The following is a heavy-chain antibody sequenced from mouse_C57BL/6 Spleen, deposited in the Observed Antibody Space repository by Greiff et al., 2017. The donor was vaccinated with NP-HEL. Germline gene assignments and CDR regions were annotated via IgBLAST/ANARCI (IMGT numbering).Heavy chain of an antibody. J-gene: IGHJ1*03. CDR3: TRITTVVAHWYFDV. CDR2: IRNKANNHAT. V-gene: IGHV6-6*01. CDR1: GFTFSDAW. Sequence: EVKVVESGGGLVQPGGSMKLSCAASGFTFSDAWMDWVRQSPEKGLEWVAEIRNKANNHATYYAESVKGRFTISRDDSKSSVYLQMNSLRAEDTGIYYCTRITTVVAHWYFDVWGTGTTVTVSS. D-gene: IGHD1-1*01.